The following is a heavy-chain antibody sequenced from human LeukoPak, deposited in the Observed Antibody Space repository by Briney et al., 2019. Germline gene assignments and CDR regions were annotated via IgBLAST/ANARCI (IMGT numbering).Heavy chain of an antibody. CDR3: ARAFGKAQGATTLYYFDY. D-gene: IGHD1-26*01. V-gene: IGHV1-2*02. CDR2: INPNSGGT. Sequence: VASVKVSCKASGYTFTGYYMHWVRQAPGQGLEWMGWINPNSGGTNYAQKFQGRVTMTRDTSISTAYMELSRLRSDDTAVYYCARAFGKAQGATTLYYFDYWGQGTLVTVSS. J-gene: IGHJ4*02. CDR1: GYTFTGYY.